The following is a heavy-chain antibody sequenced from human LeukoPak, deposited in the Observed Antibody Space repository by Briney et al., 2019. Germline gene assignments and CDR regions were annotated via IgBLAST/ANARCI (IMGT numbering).Heavy chain of an antibody. J-gene: IGHJ5*02. D-gene: IGHD2-15*01. CDR1: GYTFTSYG. V-gene: IGHV1-18*01. CDR3: ARDRRLGYCSGGSCHNWFDP. CDR2: ISAYNGNT. Sequence: GASVKVSCKASGYTFTSYGISWVRQAPGQGLEWMGWISAYNGNTNYAQKLQGRVTMTTDTSTSTAYMELRSLRSDDTAVYYCARDRRLGYCSGGSCHNWFDPWGQGTLVTVSS.